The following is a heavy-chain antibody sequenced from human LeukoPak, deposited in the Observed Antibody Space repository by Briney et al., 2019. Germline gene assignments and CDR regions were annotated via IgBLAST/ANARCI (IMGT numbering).Heavy chain of an antibody. CDR2: IASAGDP. Sequence: GGSLRLSCAASGFTFSDLDMHWVRQATGRGLEWVSSIASAGDPYHLGPGRGRFTISRENANNFLYLQMNRLRGGDTAVYYCVRGGHIGFDYWGRGTLVTV. J-gene: IGHJ4*02. D-gene: IGHD2-21*01. CDR1: GFTFSDLD. V-gene: IGHV3-13*04. CDR3: VRGGHIGFDY.